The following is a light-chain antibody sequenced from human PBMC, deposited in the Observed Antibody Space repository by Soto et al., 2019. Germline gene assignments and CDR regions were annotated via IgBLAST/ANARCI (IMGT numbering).Light chain of an antibody. CDR2: DDG. CDR1: NIGRKS. V-gene: IGLV3-21*02. J-gene: IGLJ2*01. Sequence: SYELTQPPSVSVASGQTARITCGGNNIGRKSVNWYQQKPGQAPVLVVYDDGDRPSGSPERFSGSNSGNTATLTISRVEAGDEADYHCQVWDTTSDLGVFGGGTKLTVL. CDR3: QVWDTTSDLGV.